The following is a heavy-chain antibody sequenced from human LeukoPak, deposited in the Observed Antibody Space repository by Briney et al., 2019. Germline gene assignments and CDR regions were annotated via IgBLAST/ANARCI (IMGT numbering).Heavy chain of an antibody. Sequence: PSETLSLTCTVSGGSISSSSYYWGWIRQPPGKGLEWIGSIYYRGSIHYNPSLKSRVTISVDTSKNQFSLKLSSVTAADTAVYYCARGYCSGGSCYSYYYYNYMDVWGKGTTVTVSS. CDR3: ARGYCSGGSCYSYYYYNYMDV. J-gene: IGHJ6*03. CDR1: GGSISSSSYY. CDR2: IYYRGSI. D-gene: IGHD2-15*01. V-gene: IGHV4-39*07.